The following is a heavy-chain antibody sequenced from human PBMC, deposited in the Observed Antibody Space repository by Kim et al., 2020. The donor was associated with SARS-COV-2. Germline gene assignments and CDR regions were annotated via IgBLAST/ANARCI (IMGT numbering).Heavy chain of an antibody. Sequence: ASVKVSCKASGYTFTSYAMHWVRQAPGQRLEWMGWINAGNGNTKYSQKFQGRVTITRDTSASTAYMELSSLRSEDTAVYYCARVRMVRGVISYYFDYWGQGTLVTVSS. CDR3: ARVRMVRGVISYYFDY. CDR1: GYTFTSYA. V-gene: IGHV1-3*01. D-gene: IGHD3-10*01. J-gene: IGHJ4*02. CDR2: INAGNGNT.